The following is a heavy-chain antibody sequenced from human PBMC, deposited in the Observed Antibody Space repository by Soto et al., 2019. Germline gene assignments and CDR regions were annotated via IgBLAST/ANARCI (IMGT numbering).Heavy chain of an antibody. J-gene: IGHJ6*02. D-gene: IGHD2-15*01. Sequence: GGSLRLSCTASGLTFSTYWMSWVRQAPGMGLEWVANIGEDGSEKYYVDSVKGRFTISRDNAKNSLYLQMNSLRADDTAVYYCARGSGGHNYYYGMDVWGQGTTVTVSS. CDR2: IGEDGSEK. CDR1: GLTFSTYW. CDR3: ARGSGGHNYYYGMDV. V-gene: IGHV3-7*03.